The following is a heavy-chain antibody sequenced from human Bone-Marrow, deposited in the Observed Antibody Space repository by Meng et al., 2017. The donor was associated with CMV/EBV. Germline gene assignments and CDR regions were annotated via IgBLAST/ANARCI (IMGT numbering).Heavy chain of an antibody. V-gene: IGHV4-59*01. CDR3: ARDGSPNLPIDY. J-gene: IGHJ4*02. CDR1: GGSISSYY. Sequence: SETLSLTCTVSGGSISSYYWSLIRQPPGKGLEWIGYIYYSGSTNYNPSLKSRVTISVDTSKNQFSLKLSSVTAADTAVYYCARDGSPNLPIDYWGQGTLVTVSS. D-gene: IGHD1-1*01. CDR2: IYYSGST.